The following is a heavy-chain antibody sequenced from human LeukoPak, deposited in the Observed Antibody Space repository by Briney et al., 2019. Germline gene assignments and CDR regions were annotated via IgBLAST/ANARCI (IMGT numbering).Heavy chain of an antibody. J-gene: IGHJ2*01. D-gene: IGHD3-22*01. Sequence: PGGSLRLSCAASGFTFSSYAMSWVRQAPGKGLEWVSAISGSGGSTYYADSVKGRFTISRDNSKNTLYLQMNSLRAEDTAVYYCAKERPLGTVVTMIVVAGYFDLWGCGTLVTVSS. CDR1: GFTFSSYA. CDR3: AKERPLGTVVTMIVVAGYFDL. CDR2: ISGSGGST. V-gene: IGHV3-23*01.